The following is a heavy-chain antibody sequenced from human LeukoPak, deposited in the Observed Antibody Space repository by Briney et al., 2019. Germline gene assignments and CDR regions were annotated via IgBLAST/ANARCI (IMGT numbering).Heavy chain of an antibody. CDR1: GYTLTELS. V-gene: IGHV1-24*01. J-gene: IGHJ4*02. CDR3: ATGNDFWSGSMP. CDR2: FDPEDGET. Sequence: ASVKVSCKVSGYTLTELSMHWVRQAPGKGLEWMGGFDPEDGETIYAQKFQGRVTMTEDTSTDTAYMELSGLRSEDTAVYYCATGNDFWSGSMPWGQGTLVTVSS. D-gene: IGHD3-3*01.